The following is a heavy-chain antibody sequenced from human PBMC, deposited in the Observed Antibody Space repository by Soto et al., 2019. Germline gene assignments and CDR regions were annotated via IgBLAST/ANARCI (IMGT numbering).Heavy chain of an antibody. CDR1: GFTFSSYG. D-gene: IGHD6-13*01. Sequence: GGSLRLSCGASGFTFSSYGMHWVRQAPGKGLEWVAVISYDGSNKYYADSVKGRFTISRDNSKNTLYLQMNSLRAEDTAVYYCAKDIAAAGTDYYYGMDVWGQGTTVTVSS. CDR2: ISYDGSNK. V-gene: IGHV3-30*18. CDR3: AKDIAAAGTDYYYGMDV. J-gene: IGHJ6*02.